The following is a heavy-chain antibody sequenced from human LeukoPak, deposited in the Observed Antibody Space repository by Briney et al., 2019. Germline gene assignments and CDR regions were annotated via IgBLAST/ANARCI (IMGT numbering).Heavy chain of an antibody. CDR1: GGSISSYY. Sequence: SETLSLTCTVSGGSISSYYWSWIRQPPGKGLEWIGYIYYSGSTNYNPSLKGRVTISVDTSKNQFSLKLSSVTAADTAVYYCARTIVVVTAIGGYFDYWGQGTLVTVSS. V-gene: IGHV4-59*01. D-gene: IGHD2-21*02. CDR2: IYYSGST. CDR3: ARTIVVVTAIGGYFDY. J-gene: IGHJ4*02.